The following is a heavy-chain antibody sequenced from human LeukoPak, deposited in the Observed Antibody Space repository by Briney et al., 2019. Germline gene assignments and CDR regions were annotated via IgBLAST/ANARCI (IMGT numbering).Heavy chain of an antibody. Sequence: GGSLRLSCAATGFTFNGYWMTWVRQAPGKGLEWVANIKQDGSEKYYVDSVKGRFTIPRDNAKNSLYLQMNSLRAEDTAVYYCARERGVSHPFDYWGQGTLVTVSS. CDR3: ARERGVSHPFDY. J-gene: IGHJ4*02. CDR2: IKQDGSEK. D-gene: IGHD2-21*01. CDR1: GFTFNGYW. V-gene: IGHV3-7*01.